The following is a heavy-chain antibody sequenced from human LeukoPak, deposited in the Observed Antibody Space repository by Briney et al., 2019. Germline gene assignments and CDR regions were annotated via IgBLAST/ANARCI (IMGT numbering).Heavy chain of an antibody. Sequence: SETLSLTCAVYGGSFSGYYWSWIRQPPGKGLEWIGEVNHSGSTNYNPSLKSRVTISADTSKNQFSLKLSSVTAADTAVYYCARDHGYSYGLYYYYGMDVWGQGTTVTVSS. CDR1: GGSFSGYY. D-gene: IGHD5-18*01. V-gene: IGHV4-34*01. CDR3: ARDHGYSYGLYYYYGMDV. CDR2: VNHSGST. J-gene: IGHJ6*02.